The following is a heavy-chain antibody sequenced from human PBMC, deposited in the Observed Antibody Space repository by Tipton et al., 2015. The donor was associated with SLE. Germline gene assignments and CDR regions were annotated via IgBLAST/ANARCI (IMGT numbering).Heavy chain of an antibody. J-gene: IGHJ6*04. V-gene: IGHV4-34*01. D-gene: IGHD3-3*01. CDR3: ARGPDDFWSGYSEMDV. CDR2: INHSGST. Sequence: TLSLTCAVYGGSFSGYYWSWIRQPPGKGLEWIGEINHSGSTNYNPSLKSRVTISVDASKNQLSLKLSSVTAADTAVYYCARGPDDFWSGYSEMDVWGKGTTVTISS. CDR1: GGSFSGYY.